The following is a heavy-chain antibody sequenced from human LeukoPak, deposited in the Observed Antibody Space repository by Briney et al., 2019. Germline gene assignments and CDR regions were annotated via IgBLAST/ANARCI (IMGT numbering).Heavy chain of an antibody. J-gene: IGHJ6*03. CDR2: IIPIFGTT. Sequence: SVKVSCKASGGTFSSYAISWVRQAPGQGLEWMGGIIPIFGTTNYAQKFQGRVTITTDESTSTAYMELSSLRSEDTAVYYCARDPLPYYDSSGYRSYYYYMDVWGKGTTVTVSS. D-gene: IGHD3-22*01. CDR3: ARDPLPYYDSSGYRSYYYYMDV. V-gene: IGHV1-69*05. CDR1: GGTFSSYA.